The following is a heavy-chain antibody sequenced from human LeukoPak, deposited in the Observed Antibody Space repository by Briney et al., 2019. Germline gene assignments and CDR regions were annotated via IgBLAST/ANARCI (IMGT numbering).Heavy chain of an antibody. V-gene: IGHV3-21*01. CDR1: GFTFSSYS. CDR3: ARGDSSGYYYFQH. CDR2: ISSRSSYI. J-gene: IGHJ1*01. Sequence: GGSLTLSCAASGFTFSSYSMNWVRQAPGKGREGVSSISSRSSYIYHADPVKGRFTISRDNAQNLLYLQMNSLRAEDTAVYYCARGDSSGYYYFQHWGQGTLVTVSS. D-gene: IGHD3-22*01.